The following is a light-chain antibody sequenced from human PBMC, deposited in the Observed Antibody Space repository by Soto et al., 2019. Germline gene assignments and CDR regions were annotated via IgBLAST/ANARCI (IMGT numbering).Light chain of an antibody. CDR3: QQTYTTPVT. J-gene: IGKJ1*01. V-gene: IGKV1-39*01. Sequence: DIQMTQSPSSLSASVGDRVTITCRASQSIGSYLSWSQQKPGKAPKLLIYLSSTLQSGVPSRFSGSGSGTDFTLTISSLQPEDFATYYCQQTYTTPVTFDQGTKVEVK. CDR2: LSS. CDR1: QSIGSY.